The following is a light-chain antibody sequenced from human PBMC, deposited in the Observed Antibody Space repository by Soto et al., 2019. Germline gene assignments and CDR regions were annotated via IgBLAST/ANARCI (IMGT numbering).Light chain of an antibody. CDR2: EVT. Sequence: QSALTQPASVSGSPGQSITISCTGTSSDVGGYNYVSWYQQHPGKAPKLMIFEVTNRPSGISNRFSGSRSGNTASLTISDLQAEDEAEYYCNSYTGSNTVVFGTGTKVTVL. J-gene: IGLJ1*01. CDR3: NSYTGSNTVV. CDR1: SSDVGGYNY. V-gene: IGLV2-14*03.